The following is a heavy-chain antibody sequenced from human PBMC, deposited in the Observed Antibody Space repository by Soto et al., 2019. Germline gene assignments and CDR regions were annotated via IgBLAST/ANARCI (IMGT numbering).Heavy chain of an antibody. CDR1: GFTVSNNY. CDR2: VHSGGNT. V-gene: IGHV3-53*01. D-gene: IGHD6-13*01. J-gene: IGHJ4*02. CDR3: AKDQGSSWYEIDY. Sequence: GGSLRLSYAAAGFTVSNNYMSWVRQAPGKGLEWVSVVHSGGNTYYAESVKGRFTISRGNSKNTLYLQMNSLRAEDTAVYYCAKDQGSSWYEIDYWGQGTLVTVSS.